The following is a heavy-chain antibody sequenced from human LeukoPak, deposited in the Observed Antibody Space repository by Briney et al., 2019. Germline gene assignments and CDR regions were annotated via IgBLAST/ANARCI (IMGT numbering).Heavy chain of an antibody. J-gene: IGHJ3*02. CDR1: GFTFSTYW. Sequence: PGGSLRLSCAASGFTFSTYWMHWVRQAPGKGLVWVSRINRDGSSTSYADSVKGRFTISRDNAKNKLYLQMNSLRAEDTAVYYCARDRETYYDILTGYYTLGDAFDIWGQGTMVTVSS. V-gene: IGHV3-74*01. D-gene: IGHD3-9*01. CDR2: INRDGSST. CDR3: ARDRETYYDILTGYYTLGDAFDI.